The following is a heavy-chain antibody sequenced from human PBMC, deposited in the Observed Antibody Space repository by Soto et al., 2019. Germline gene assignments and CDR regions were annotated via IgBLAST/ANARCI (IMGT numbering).Heavy chain of an antibody. CDR1: GFTFSSYG. V-gene: IGHV3-30*18. J-gene: IGHJ4*02. D-gene: IGHD3-3*01. Sequence: ESGGGVVQPGRSLRLSCAASGFTFSSYGMHWVRQAPGKGLEWVAVISYDGSNKYYADSVKGRFTISRDNSKNTLYLQMNSLRAEDTAVYYCAKETTIFGVVIRGDFDYWGQGTLVTVSS. CDR3: AKETTIFGVVIRGDFDY. CDR2: ISYDGSNK.